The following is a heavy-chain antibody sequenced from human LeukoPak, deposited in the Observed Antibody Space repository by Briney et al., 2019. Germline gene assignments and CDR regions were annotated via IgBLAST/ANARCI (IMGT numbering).Heavy chain of an antibody. CDR2: ITGYNDNT. V-gene: IGHV1-18*01. J-gene: IGHJ6*04. CDR1: GYTFTDYG. CDR3: ARGGVTSAFMDV. Sequence: ASVKVSCKASGYTFTDYGVTWVRQAPGQGLEWTGWITGYNDNTNYAQNLQGRLTMTADTSTTTSYMELRSLTSDDTAVYYCARGGVTSAFMDVWGKGTTVTVSP. D-gene: IGHD4-11*01.